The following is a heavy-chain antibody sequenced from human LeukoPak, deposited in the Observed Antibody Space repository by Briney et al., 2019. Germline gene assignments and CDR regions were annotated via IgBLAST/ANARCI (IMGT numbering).Heavy chain of an antibody. Sequence: PSGTLSLTCAVSGGSISSNNWWSWVRQPPGKGLEWIGEIYASGSTNYKPSLKSRVTISVDKSKNQFSLKLSSVTAADTAVYYCARGGQGSSSWYVRAAVENYFDYWGQGTLVTVSS. J-gene: IGHJ4*02. CDR2: IYASGST. V-gene: IGHV4-4*02. D-gene: IGHD6-13*01. CDR1: GGSISSNNW. CDR3: ARGGQGSSSWYVRAAVENYFDY.